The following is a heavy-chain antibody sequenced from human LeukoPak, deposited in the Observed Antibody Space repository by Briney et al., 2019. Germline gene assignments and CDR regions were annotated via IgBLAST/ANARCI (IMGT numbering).Heavy chain of an antibody. J-gene: IGHJ4*02. CDR3: TRYSGRTDY. CDR2: IRSKTFGGTT. V-gene: IGHV3-49*03. D-gene: IGHD5-18*01. Sequence: GGSLRFSCTSSGFTFGTYAVSWFRQAPGKGLEWVAFIRSKTFGGTTEYAASVEGRFTISRDDSKSNAYLQMNSLKTEDTAVYYCTRYSGRTDYWGQGTLVTVSS. CDR1: GFTFGTYA.